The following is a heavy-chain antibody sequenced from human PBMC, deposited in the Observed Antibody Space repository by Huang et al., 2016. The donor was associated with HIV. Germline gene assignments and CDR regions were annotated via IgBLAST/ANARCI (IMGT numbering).Heavy chain of an antibody. Sequence: EVQLVQSGAEVKKPGGSLKISCKGSVFSFPNYWIGWGRQMPGKGLEWRGIIYPGDSDTTYSPSFEGQVTSSADKSINTAYLQWSSLKASDSAIYYCARPLLGYSYGYYFDQWGQGTLVTVSS. CDR2: IYPGDSDT. D-gene: IGHD5-18*01. CDR3: ARPLLGYSYGYYFDQ. J-gene: IGHJ4*02. V-gene: IGHV5-51*03. CDR1: VFSFPNYW.